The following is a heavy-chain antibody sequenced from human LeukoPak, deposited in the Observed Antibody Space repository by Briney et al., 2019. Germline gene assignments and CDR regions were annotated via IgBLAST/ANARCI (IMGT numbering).Heavy chain of an antibody. D-gene: IGHD1-20*01. CDR2: IYSGGST. V-gene: IGHV3-53*01. J-gene: IGHJ3*02. CDR3: ARALTGTEDAFDI. CDR1: GFTVSSNY. Sequence: GGSLRLSCAASGFTVSSNYMSWVRQAPGKGLEWVSVIYSGGSTYYADSVKGRFTISRDNSKNTLYLQMNSLRAEDTAVYYCARALTGTEDAFDIWGQGTMVTVSS.